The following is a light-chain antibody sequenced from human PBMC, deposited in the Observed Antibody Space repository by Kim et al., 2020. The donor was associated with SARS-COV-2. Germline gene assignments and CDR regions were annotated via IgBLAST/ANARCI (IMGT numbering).Light chain of an antibody. CDR2: DVT. CDR1: SSDVGGYNF. Sequence: GQSITISCTGTSSDVGGYNFVSWYQQHPGKVPQLMIYDVTNRPSGVSDRFSGSKSGNTASLTISGLQAEDEADYYCSSYTSTNTWVFGGGTQLT. CDR3: SSYTSTNTWV. J-gene: IGLJ3*02. V-gene: IGLV2-14*03.